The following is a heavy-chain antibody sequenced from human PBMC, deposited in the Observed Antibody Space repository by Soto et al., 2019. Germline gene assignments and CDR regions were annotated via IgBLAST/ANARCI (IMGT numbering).Heavy chain of an antibody. D-gene: IGHD6-13*01. Sequence: GGSLRLSCAASGFTFSSYWMHWVRQAPGKGPVWVSRINSDGSITSYADSVKGQFTISRDNAKNALYLQMNSLRAEDTAVYYCARTSSSWYVSFDYWGQGTLVTVSS. J-gene: IGHJ4*02. V-gene: IGHV3-74*01. CDR1: GFTFSSYW. CDR3: ARTSSSWYVSFDY. CDR2: INSDGSIT.